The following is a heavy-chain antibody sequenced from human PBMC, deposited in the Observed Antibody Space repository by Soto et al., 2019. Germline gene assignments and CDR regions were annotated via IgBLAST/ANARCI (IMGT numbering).Heavy chain of an antibody. Sequence: QITLKESGPTLVKPTQTLTLTCTFSGFSLSTSGVGVGWIRQPPGKALEWLAVIYWDDDKRYSPYLKSRLTINKDTSKTQVVLTMTNVDPGDTATYYCVHRATLGGSWDTGYLDYWGQGTLVTVSS. CDR2: IYWDDDK. V-gene: IGHV2-5*02. J-gene: IGHJ4*02. D-gene: IGHD6-13*01. CDR1: GFSLSTSGVG. CDR3: VHRATLGGSWDTGYLDY.